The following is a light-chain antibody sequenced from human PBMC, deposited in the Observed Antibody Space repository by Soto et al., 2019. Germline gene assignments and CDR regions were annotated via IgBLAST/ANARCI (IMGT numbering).Light chain of an antibody. V-gene: IGKV1-39*01. J-gene: IGKJ5*01. CDR2: SAS. CDR1: QSISSF. Sequence: DIPMTQSPSSLSASVGDRITITCRASQSISSFLNWYQQKPGKAPKLLVYSASSLQSGVPSRFSGSGSRTDFTHTIDSLQTEDFAAYYWQQSYSSPSITVGQGTRLEIK. CDR3: QQSYSSPSIT.